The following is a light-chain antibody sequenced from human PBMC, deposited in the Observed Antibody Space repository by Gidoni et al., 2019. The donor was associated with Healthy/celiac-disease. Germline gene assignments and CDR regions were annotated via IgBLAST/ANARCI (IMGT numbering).Light chain of an antibody. CDR1: QSISSW. V-gene: IGKV1-5*03. J-gene: IGKJ2*01. CDR2: KAS. Sequence: DIQITQSPSTLSASVGDRVTITVRASQSISSWLAWYQQKPGKAPKLLIYKASSLESGVPSRFSGSGSGTEFTLTISSLQPDDFATYYCQQYNSYSHTFGQGTKLEIK. CDR3: QQYNSYSHT.